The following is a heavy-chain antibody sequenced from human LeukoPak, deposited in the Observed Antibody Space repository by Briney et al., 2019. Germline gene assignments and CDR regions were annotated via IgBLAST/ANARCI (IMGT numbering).Heavy chain of an antibody. D-gene: IGHD6-19*01. Sequence: PGRSLRLSCAASGFTFSSYAMHWVRQAPGKGLEWVAVISYDGSNKYYADSVKGRFTISRDNSKNTLYLQMNSLRVEDTAMYYCASWEGIAVSGHFDHWAQGTLVTVSS. V-gene: IGHV3-30-3*01. CDR3: ASWEGIAVSGHFDH. CDR2: ISYDGSNK. J-gene: IGHJ4*02. CDR1: GFTFSSYA.